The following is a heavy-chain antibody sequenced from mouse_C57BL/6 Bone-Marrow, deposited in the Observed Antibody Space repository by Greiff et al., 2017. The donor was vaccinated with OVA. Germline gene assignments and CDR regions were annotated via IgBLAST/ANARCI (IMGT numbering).Heavy chain of an antibody. D-gene: IGHD1-1*01. V-gene: IGHV1-82*01. CDR3: AIYYGSSYAMDY. CDR2: IYPGDGDT. CDR1: GYAFSSSW. J-gene: IGHJ4*01. Sequence: VQLQQSGPELVKPGASVKISCKASGYAFSSSWMNWVKQRPGKGLEWIGRIYPGDGDTNYNGKFKGKATLTADKSSSTAYMQLSSLTSEDSAVYFCAIYYGSSYAMDYWGQGTSVTVSS.